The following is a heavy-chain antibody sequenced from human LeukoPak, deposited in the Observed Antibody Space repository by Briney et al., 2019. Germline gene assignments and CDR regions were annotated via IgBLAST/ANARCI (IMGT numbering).Heavy chain of an antibody. CDR2: INPNSGGT. V-gene: IGHV1-2*02. D-gene: IGHD1-26*01. J-gene: IGHJ4*02. Sequence: ASVKVSCKASGYTFTGYYMHWVRQAPGQGLEWMGWINPNSGGTNYAQKFQGRVTMTRNTSISTAYMELSRLRSDDTAVYYCARDPIVGVTGVHFDYWGQGTLVTVSS. CDR1: GYTFTGYY. CDR3: ARDPIVGVTGVHFDY.